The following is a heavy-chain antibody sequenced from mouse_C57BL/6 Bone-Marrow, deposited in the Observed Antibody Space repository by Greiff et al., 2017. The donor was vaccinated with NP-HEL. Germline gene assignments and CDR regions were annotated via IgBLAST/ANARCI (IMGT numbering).Heavy chain of an antibody. Sequence: QVQLQQSGAELVKPGASVKISCKTSDYAFSSYWMNWVKQRPGKGLEWIGQIYPGDGDTNYNGKFKGKATLTADKSSSTVYMQLSSLTSEDSAVYLWARGDYGSSRFGYAMDYWGQGTSVTVSS. CDR3: ARGDYGSSRFGYAMDY. J-gene: IGHJ4*01. CDR2: IYPGDGDT. D-gene: IGHD1-1*01. CDR1: DYAFSSYW. V-gene: IGHV1-80*01.